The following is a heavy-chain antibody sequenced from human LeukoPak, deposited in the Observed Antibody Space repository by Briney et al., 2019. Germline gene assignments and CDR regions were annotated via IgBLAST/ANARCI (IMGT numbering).Heavy chain of an antibody. CDR2: ITSSSSSI. J-gene: IGHJ4*02. CDR3: ARAPPYSSSWQYYFDY. Sequence: TGGSLRLSCTASGFTFSSYSMNWVRQAPGKRLEWLSYITSSSSSIFYADSVKGRFTISRDNAKNSLYLQMNSLRAEDTAVYYCARAPPYSSSWQYYFDYWGQGTLVTVSS. CDR1: GFTFSSYS. V-gene: IGHV3-21*05. D-gene: IGHD6-13*01.